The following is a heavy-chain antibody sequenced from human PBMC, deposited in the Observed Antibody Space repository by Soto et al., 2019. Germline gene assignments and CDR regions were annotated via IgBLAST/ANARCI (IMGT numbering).Heavy chain of an antibody. J-gene: IGHJ6*03. CDR3: ARDARVADLRWFGELGHRDYYYMDV. V-gene: IGHV3-21*01. D-gene: IGHD3-10*01. Sequence: EVQLVESGGGLVKPGGSLRLSCAASGFTFSSYSMNWVRQAPGKGLEWVSSISSSSSYIYYADSVKGRFTISRDNAKNSLYLQMNSLRAEDTAVYYCARDARVADLRWFGELGHRDYYYMDVWGKGTTVTVSS. CDR1: GFTFSSYS. CDR2: ISSSSSYI.